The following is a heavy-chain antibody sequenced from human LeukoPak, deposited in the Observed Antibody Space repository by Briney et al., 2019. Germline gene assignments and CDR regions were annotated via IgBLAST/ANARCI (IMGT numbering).Heavy chain of an antibody. CDR1: GGTFSSYA. D-gene: IGHD5-18*01. CDR3: ARDRYSYGYSDY. CDR2: IIPIFGTA. J-gene: IGHJ4*02. Sequence: GASVKVSRKVSGGTFSSYAISWVRQAPGQGLEWMGRIIPIFGTANYAQKFQGRVTITTDESTSTAYMELSSLRSEDTAVYYCARDRYSYGYSDYWGQGTLVTVSS. V-gene: IGHV1-69*05.